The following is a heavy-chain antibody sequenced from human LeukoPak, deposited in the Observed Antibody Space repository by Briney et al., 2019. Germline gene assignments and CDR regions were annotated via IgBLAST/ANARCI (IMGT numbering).Heavy chain of an antibody. CDR3: ARGIYGDYDH. CDR2: ISSSGGGT. D-gene: IGHD4-17*01. Sequence: GGSLRLSCAASGFTFSNYALSWVRQAPGKGLEWVSAISSSGGGTYYAESVKGRFTISRDNSKDTLSLQMNSLRTEDTAVYYWARGIYGDYDHWGQGTLVTVTT. V-gene: IGHV3-23*01. J-gene: IGHJ1*01. CDR1: GFTFSNYA.